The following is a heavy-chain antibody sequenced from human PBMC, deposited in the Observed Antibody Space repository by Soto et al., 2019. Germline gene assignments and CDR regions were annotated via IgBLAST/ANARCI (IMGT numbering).Heavy chain of an antibody. Sequence: TSETLSLTCTVSGDCVRSGRYYWSWIRQPPGKGLEWIGYIYNTGSTNYNPSLKSRVTLSIDTSKNQLSLRLISVAAAHNAVSYCAPGPPTSRSRHTLKYYGMDPWAPGTKVTVS. J-gene: IGHJ6*02. CDR3: APGPPTSRSRHTLKYYGMDP. CDR1: GDCVRSGRYY. CDR2: IYNTGST. D-gene: IGHD2-2*01. V-gene: IGHV4-61*01.